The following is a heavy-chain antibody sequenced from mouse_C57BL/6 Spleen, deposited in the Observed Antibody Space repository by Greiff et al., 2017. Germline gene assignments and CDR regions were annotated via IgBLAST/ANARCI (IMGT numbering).Heavy chain of an antibody. Sequence: EVQVVESGEGLVKPGGSLKLSCAASGFTFSSYAMSWVRQTPEKRLEWVAYISSGGDYIYYADTVKGRFTISRDNARNTLYLQMSSLKSEDTAMYYCTRGGYDSWFAYWGQGTLVTVSA. CDR1: GFTFSSYA. V-gene: IGHV5-9-1*02. D-gene: IGHD2-2*01. CDR2: ISSGGDYI. CDR3: TRGGYDSWFAY. J-gene: IGHJ3*01.